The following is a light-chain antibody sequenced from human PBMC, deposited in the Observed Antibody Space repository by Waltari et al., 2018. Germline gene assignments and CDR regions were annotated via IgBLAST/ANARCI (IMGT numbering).Light chain of an antibody. Sequence: EIVLTQSPGTLSLSPGERATLSCRASQTVRTTYLAWYQPEPGQAPTLRIYGATSRATGIPDRFSGSGSGTDFSLTISSLEPEDFAVYYCQQYDISPLTFGGGTKVEIK. V-gene: IGKV3-20*01. CDR3: QQYDISPLT. CDR1: QTVRTTY. J-gene: IGKJ4*01. CDR2: GAT.